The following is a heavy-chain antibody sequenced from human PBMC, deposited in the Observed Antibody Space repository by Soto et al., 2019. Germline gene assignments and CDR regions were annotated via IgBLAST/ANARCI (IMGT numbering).Heavy chain of an antibody. D-gene: IGHD3-10*01. CDR2: IFYSGST. V-gene: IGHV4-39*01. J-gene: IGHJ4*02. CDR3: TRHGYYYRSGNCHF. CDR1: GDSIISEIYY. Sequence: QLHLQESGPGLVRPSETLSLICTVSGDSIISEIYYWGWIRQSPGKGLEWIGSIFYSGSTYYNPSLKSRATMSVDTSKSQFSLKLNSVTAADTAVYYCTRHGYYYRSGNCHFWGQGTLVTVSS.